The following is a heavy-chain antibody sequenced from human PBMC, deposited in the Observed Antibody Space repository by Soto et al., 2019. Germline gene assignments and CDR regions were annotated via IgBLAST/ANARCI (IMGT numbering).Heavy chain of an antibody. J-gene: IGHJ6*02. CDR3: AAPYPLRIAAAGNYYYYYGMDV. CDR2: ISGSGGST. V-gene: IGHV3-23*01. CDR1: GFTFSSYA. Sequence: HPGGSLRLSCAASGFTFSSYAMSWVRQAPGKGLEWVSAISGSGGSTYYADSVKGRFTISRDNSKNTLYLQMNSLRAEDTAVYYCAAPYPLRIAAAGNYYYYYGMDVWGQGTTVTVSS. D-gene: IGHD6-13*01.